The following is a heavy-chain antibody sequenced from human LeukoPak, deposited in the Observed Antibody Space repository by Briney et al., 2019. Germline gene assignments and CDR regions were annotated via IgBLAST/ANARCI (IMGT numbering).Heavy chain of an antibody. CDR2: IYTSGST. J-gene: IGHJ4*02. CDR1: GGSISSYY. V-gene: IGHV4-4*09. CDR3: ARHASGSYYDY. D-gene: IGHD1-26*01. Sequence: SETLPLTCTVSGGSISSYYWSWIRQPPGKGLEWIGYIYTSGSTNYNPSLKSRVTISVDTSKNQFSLKLSSVTAADTAVYYCARHASGSYYDYWGQGILVTVSS.